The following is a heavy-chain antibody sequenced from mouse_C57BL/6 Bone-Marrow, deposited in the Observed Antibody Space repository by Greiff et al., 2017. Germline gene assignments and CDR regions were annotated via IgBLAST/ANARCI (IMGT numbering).Heavy chain of an antibody. V-gene: IGHV1-55*01. CDR2: IYPGSGST. J-gene: IGHJ3*01. D-gene: IGHD1-1*01. CDR1: GYTFTSYW. Sequence: QVQLQQPGAELVKPGASVKMSCKASGYTFTSYWITWVKQRPGQGLEWIGDIYPGSGSTNYNEKFKSKATLTVDTSSSTAYMLLSSLTAEDSAVYYCAREGITTGAYWGQGTLVTVSA. CDR3: AREGITTGAY.